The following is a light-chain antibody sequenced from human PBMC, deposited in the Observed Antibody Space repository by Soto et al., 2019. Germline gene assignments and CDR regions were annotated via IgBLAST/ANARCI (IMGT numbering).Light chain of an antibody. Sequence: QAVVTQPPSASGTPGQRVTISCSGSSSNFGSNTVIWLQQLPGTAPKLLIYSNTQRPSGVPDRFSGSKSGTSASLAISGLQSEDEGDYYCAGWDDGLSGWVFGGGTKLTVL. J-gene: IGLJ3*02. CDR1: SSNFGSNT. CDR2: SNT. V-gene: IGLV1-44*01. CDR3: AGWDDGLSGWV.